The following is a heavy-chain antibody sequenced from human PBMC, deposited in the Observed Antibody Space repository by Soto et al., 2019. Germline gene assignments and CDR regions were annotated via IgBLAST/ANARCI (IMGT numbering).Heavy chain of an antibody. Sequence: QVQLVQSGAEVKKPGASVKVSCKASGYTSTNYAMHWVRQAPGQRLEWMGWINAAIGNTKYSQKFQGSVTITRDTSANTAYMELSSLRSEDTAVYYCARRNVYGSGSYSFDYWGQGTLVTVSS. CDR1: GYTSTNYA. CDR3: ARRNVYGSGSYSFDY. V-gene: IGHV1-3*01. D-gene: IGHD3-10*01. J-gene: IGHJ4*02. CDR2: INAAIGNT.